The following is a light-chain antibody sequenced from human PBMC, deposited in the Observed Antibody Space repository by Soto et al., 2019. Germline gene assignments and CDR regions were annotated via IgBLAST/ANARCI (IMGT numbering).Light chain of an antibody. CDR2: AAS. CDR1: QSIRNY. CDR3: QQSYDTPRWT. V-gene: IGKV1-39*01. Sequence: IQITPAPFSPSASVGDRGTNPCRASQSIRNYLNWYQQKPGKAPKFLIYAASSLQSGVPSRFSGSGSGTDFTLTISSLQPEDFATYYCQQSYDTPRWTFGQGTKVDIK. J-gene: IGKJ1*01.